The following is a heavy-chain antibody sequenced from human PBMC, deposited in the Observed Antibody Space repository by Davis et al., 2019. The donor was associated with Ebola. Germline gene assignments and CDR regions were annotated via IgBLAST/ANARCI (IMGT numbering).Heavy chain of an antibody. J-gene: IGHJ4*02. D-gene: IGHD4-17*01. Sequence: AASVKVSCKASGYTFTNYYMHWVRQAPGQGLEWMGMINPNDGRTIYAQKFQGRVTVTRDTSTDTVYMELSSLTFEDTAIYFCARDSEVTTTIDSWGPGTLVTVSS. CDR3: ARDSEVTTTIDS. CDR2: INPNDGRT. CDR1: GYTFTNYY. V-gene: IGHV1-46*01.